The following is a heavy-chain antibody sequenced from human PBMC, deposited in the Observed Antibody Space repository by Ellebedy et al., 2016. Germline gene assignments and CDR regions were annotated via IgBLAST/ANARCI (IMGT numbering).Heavy chain of an antibody. CDR2: ISVSNGKT. CDR3: ATSSYYDSDEHQAIYKFDS. Sequence: ASVKVSCKASGYTFDTYAFSWVRQAPGQGLEWMGWISVSNGKTKYVEKFRDRVTMTADISARTGYMELRGLRSDDTALYFCATSSYYDSDEHQAIYKFDSWGQGTLVTVSS. V-gene: IGHV1-18*01. CDR1: GYTFDTYA. D-gene: IGHD5-12*01. J-gene: IGHJ4*02.